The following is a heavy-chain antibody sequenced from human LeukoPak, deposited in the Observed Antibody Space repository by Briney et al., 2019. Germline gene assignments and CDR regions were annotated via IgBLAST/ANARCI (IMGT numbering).Heavy chain of an antibody. CDR1: GDSISSYY. CDR3: ARTGWGSYRGWFDP. Sequence: PSETLSLTCTVSGDSISSYYWSWIRQPPGQGLEWIGYIHYSGSTNYNPSLKSRVTISVDTSKKQFSLKLSSVTAADTAVYYCARTGWGSYRGWFDPWGQGTLVTVSS. J-gene: IGHJ5*02. V-gene: IGHV4-59*08. CDR2: IHYSGST. D-gene: IGHD3-16*02.